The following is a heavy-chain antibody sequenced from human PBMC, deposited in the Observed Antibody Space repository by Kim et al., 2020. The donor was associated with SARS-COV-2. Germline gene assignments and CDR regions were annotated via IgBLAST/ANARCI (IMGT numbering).Heavy chain of an antibody. D-gene: IGHD5-18*01. Sequence: SETLSLTCAVYGGSFSGYYWSWIRQPPGKGLEWIGEINHSGSTNYNPSLKSRVTISVDTSKNQFSLKLSSVTAADTAVYYCARANGYSYGRHYYYGMDVWGQGTTVTVSS. CDR1: GGSFSGYY. CDR3: ARANGYSYGRHYYYGMDV. J-gene: IGHJ6*02. CDR2: INHSGST. V-gene: IGHV4-34*01.